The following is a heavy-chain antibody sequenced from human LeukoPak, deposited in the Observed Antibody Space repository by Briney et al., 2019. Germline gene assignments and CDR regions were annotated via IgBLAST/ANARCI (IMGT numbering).Heavy chain of an antibody. CDR1: GFTFSSYS. CDR2: ISSSSSYI. CDR3: ARDLVHKRTMDV. J-gene: IGHJ6*03. V-gene: IGHV3-21*01. D-gene: IGHD2-21*01. Sequence: GGSLRLSCAASGFTFSSYSMNWVRQAPGKGLEWVSSISSSSSYIYYADSVKGRFTISRDNAKNSLYLQMNSLRAEDTAVYYCARDLVHKRTMDVWGKGTTVTVSS.